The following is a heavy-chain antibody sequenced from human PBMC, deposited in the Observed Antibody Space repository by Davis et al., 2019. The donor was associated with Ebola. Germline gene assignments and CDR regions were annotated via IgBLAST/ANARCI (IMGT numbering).Heavy chain of an antibody. D-gene: IGHD6-6*01. CDR2: IKGKAGRGAT. CDR3: TTSSSSLFDS. CDR1: GFTFTDAW. V-gene: IGHV3-15*01. Sequence: PGGSLRLSCAASGFTFTDAWMTWVRQPPGKGLEWVGRIKGKAGRGATHYAAPVEDRFSISRDDSKNVLFLQMKNVKTEDTAVYYCTTSSSSLFDSWGQGTLVTVSS. J-gene: IGHJ4*02.